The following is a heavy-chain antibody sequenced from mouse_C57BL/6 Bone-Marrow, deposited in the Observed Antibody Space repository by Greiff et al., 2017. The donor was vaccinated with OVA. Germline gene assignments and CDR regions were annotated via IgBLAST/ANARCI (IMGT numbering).Heavy chain of an antibody. CDR3: ARSGRDYAMDY. Sequence: VQRVESGPELVKPGASVKLSCKASGYTFTSYDKNWVKQRPGQGLEWIGWIYPRDGSTKYNEKFKGKATLTVDTSSSTAYMELHSLTSEDSAVYFCARSGRDYAMDYWGQGTSVTVSS. CDR2: IYPRDGST. V-gene: IGHV1-85*01. J-gene: IGHJ4*01. CDR1: GYTFTSYD.